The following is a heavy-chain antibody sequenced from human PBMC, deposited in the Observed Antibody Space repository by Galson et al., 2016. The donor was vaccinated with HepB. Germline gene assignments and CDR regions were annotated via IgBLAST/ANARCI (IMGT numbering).Heavy chain of an antibody. CDR2: ITDYNGNT. D-gene: IGHD3-22*01. J-gene: IGHJ4*02. V-gene: IGHV1-18*01. CDR1: GYTFTSYS. CDR3: ARLGYDSSGYFPDF. Sequence: SVKVSCKASGYTFTSYSISWVRQAPGQGLEWMGWITDYNGNTNYAQKLQGRVTMTTDKSTSTAYMGLRSLRSDDTAVSYCARLGYDSSGYFPDFWGQGTLVTVSS.